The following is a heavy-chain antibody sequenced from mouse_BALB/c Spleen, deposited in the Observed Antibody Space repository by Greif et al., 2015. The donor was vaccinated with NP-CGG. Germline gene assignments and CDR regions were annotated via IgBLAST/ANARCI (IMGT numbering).Heavy chain of an antibody. CDR1: GFSLTSYG. CDR3: AKNYGSSYWYFDV. J-gene: IGHJ1*01. D-gene: IGHD1-1*01. Sequence: QVQLQQSGPGLVQPSQSLSITCTVSGFSLTSYGVHWVRQSPGKGLEWLGVIWSGGSTDYNAAFMSRLSITKDNSKSXVFFKVNSLEADDTAIYYCAKNYGSSYWYFDVWGAGTTVTVSS. V-gene: IGHV2-5*01. CDR2: IWSGGST.